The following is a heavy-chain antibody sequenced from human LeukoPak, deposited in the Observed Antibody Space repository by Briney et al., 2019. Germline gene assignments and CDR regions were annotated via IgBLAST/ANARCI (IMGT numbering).Heavy chain of an antibody. D-gene: IGHD3-22*01. V-gene: IGHV4-4*07. J-gene: IGHJ4*02. CDR2: IYTSGTT. CDR1: GGSFSTYY. CDR3: ASNYYDSSGLDY. Sequence: RTSETLSLTCTVSGGSFSTYYWSWIRQPAGKGLEWIGHIYTSGTTNYNPSLKSRVTMSIDTSKNQFSLKLSSVTAADTAIYYCASNYYDSSGLDYWGQGTLVTVSS.